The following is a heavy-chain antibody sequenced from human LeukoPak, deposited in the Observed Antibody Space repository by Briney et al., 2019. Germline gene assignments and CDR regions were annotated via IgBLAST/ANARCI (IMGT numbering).Heavy chain of an antibody. CDR3: ARGDTAMDYYYYMDV. Sequence: SETLSLTCTVSGYSISSGYYWVWIRQPPGKGLEWIGNIYHSGSTYYNPSLKSRVTISVDTSKNQFSLKLSSVTAADTAVYYCARGDTAMDYYYYMDVWGKGTTVTISS. CDR1: GYSISSGYY. J-gene: IGHJ6*03. V-gene: IGHV4-38-2*02. CDR2: IYHSGST. D-gene: IGHD5-18*01.